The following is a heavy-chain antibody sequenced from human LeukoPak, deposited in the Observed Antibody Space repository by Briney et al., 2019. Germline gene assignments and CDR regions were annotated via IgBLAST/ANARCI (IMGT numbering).Heavy chain of an antibody. Sequence: SETLSLTCAVYGGSFSGYYWSWNRQPPGKGLEWIGEINHSGSTNYNPSLKSRVTISVDTSKNQFSLKLSSVTAADTAVYYCAREVGDTAMVTHFDYWGQGTLVTVSS. CDR1: GGSFSGYY. V-gene: IGHV4-34*01. D-gene: IGHD5-18*01. CDR3: AREVGDTAMVTHFDY. CDR2: INHSGST. J-gene: IGHJ4*02.